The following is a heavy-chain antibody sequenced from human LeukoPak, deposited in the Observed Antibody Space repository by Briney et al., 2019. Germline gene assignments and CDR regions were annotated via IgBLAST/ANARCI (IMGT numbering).Heavy chain of an antibody. V-gene: IGHV3-23*01. CDR2: TLYDDTTT. CDR1: GLNFQTTD. CDR3: AKVATNAYFDY. J-gene: IGHJ4*02. Sequence: GGSLRLSCVDSGLNFQTTDITWVRQAPAQGQECISETLYDDTTTYYAASVKGRFTLSRDNARNTLYLQMDSLRAEDTAVYYCAKVATNAYFDYWGQGTLVTVSS.